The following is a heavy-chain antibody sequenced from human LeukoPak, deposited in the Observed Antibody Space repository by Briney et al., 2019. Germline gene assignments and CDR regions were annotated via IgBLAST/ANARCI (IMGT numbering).Heavy chain of an antibody. CDR1: GGSISSGGYY. CDR2: IYYSGST. J-gene: IGHJ4*02. V-gene: IGHV4-31*03. D-gene: IGHD4-11*01. CDR3: ARVGSTTADY. Sequence: SETLSLTCTVSGGSISSGGYYWSWIRQHPGKGLEWIGYIYYSGSTYYNPSLKSRVTISVDTSKNQFSLKLSSVTAADAAVYYCARVGSTTADYWGQGTLVTVSS.